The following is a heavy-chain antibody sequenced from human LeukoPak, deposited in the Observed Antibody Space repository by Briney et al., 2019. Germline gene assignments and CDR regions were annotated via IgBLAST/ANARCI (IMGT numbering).Heavy chain of an antibody. Sequence: GGSLRLSCAASGFTFSNAWMSWVRQAPGKGLEWVGRIKSNTDGGTTDYAAPVKGRFNISRDDSKNTLYLQMNSLKTEDTAVYYCTTDLQYSSGWLQIDYWGQGTLVPVSS. V-gene: IGHV3-15*01. CDR2: IKSNTDGGTT. J-gene: IGHJ4*02. CDR3: TTDLQYSSGWLQIDY. CDR1: GFTFSNAW. D-gene: IGHD6-19*01.